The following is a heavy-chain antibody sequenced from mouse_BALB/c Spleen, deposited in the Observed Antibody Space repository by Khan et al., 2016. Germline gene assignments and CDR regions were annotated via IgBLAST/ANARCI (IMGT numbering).Heavy chain of an antibody. J-gene: IGHJ2*01. Sequence: EVKLLESGGGLVQSGGSLKLSCAASGFDFSGYWMSWVRQAPGKGLEWIGEINPDTSTINYTPSLKDKFIISRDNAKNTLYLHMSKVRSEDTALYYCARNNYGTSPYYFDYWGQGTTLTVSS. CDR3: ARNNYGTSPYYFDY. CDR2: INPDTSTI. D-gene: IGHD1-1*01. V-gene: IGHV4-1*02. CDR1: GFDFSGYW.